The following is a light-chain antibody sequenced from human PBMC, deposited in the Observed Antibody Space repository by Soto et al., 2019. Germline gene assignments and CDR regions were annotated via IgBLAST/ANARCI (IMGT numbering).Light chain of an antibody. V-gene: IGLV2-14*03. Sequence: LTQPASVSGSPGQSIAISCTGTSSDVGGYNYVPWYQQHPGKAPKLMIYDVSNRPSGVSNRFSGSKSGNTASLTISGLQAEDEADYYCCSYTTSSTYVFGTGTKVTVL. J-gene: IGLJ1*01. CDR2: DVS. CDR1: SSDVGGYNY. CDR3: CSYTTSSTYV.